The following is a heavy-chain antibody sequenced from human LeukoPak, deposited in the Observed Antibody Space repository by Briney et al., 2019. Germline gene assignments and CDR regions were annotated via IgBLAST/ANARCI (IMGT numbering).Heavy chain of an antibody. CDR1: GFTVSSNY. CDR2: IYSGGGT. CDR3: ARDPGYDYYGSGSYYYYYYGMDV. J-gene: IGHJ6*02. V-gene: IGHV3-66*01. Sequence: GESLRLSCAASGFTVSSNYMSWVRQAPGKGLEWVSVIYSGGGTYYADSVKGRFTISRDNSKNTLYLQMNSLRAEDTAVYYCARDPGYDYYGSGSYYYYYYGMDVWGQGTTVTVSS. D-gene: IGHD3-10*01.